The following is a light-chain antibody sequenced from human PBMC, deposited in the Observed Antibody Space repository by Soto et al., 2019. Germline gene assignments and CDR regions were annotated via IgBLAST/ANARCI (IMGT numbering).Light chain of an antibody. J-gene: IGLJ1*01. V-gene: IGLV2-14*01. CDR3: SSYTNVNTIYV. CDR1: SSDIGGYNY. Sequence: QSVLTQPASVSGSPGQSITISCTGTSSDIGGYNYVSWYQQHPGKVPKLMIFEVSNRPSGVSYRFSGSKSGNTASLTISGLQAEDEADYYCSSYTNVNTIYVFGNRTKVTVL. CDR2: EVS.